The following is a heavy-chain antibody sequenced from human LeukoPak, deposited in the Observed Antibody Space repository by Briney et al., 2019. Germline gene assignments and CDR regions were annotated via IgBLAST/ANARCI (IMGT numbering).Heavy chain of an antibody. J-gene: IGHJ5*02. Sequence: GASVKVSCKASGYTFTSYYMHWVRQAPGQGLEWMGIINPSGGSTSYAQKFQGRVTMTRDTSTSTVYMELSRLRSDDTAVYYCARDRVLDSSSAYWFDPWGQGTLVTVSS. D-gene: IGHD6-13*01. CDR2: INPSGGST. V-gene: IGHV1-46*01. CDR3: ARDRVLDSSSAYWFDP. CDR1: GYTFTSYY.